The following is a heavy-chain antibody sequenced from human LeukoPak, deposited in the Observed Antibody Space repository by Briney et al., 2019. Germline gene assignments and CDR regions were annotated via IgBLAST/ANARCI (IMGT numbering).Heavy chain of an antibody. CDR1: GFTFSSYW. CDR3: VRDGWFGESYYFDY. J-gene: IGHJ4*02. V-gene: IGHV3-7*01. CDR2: IKQDGSEK. Sequence: PGGSLRLSCAASGFTFSSYWMSWVRQAPGKGLEWVANIKQDGSEKYYVDSVKGRFTISRDNAKNSLYLQMNSPRAEDTAVYYCVRDGWFGESYYFDYWGQGTLVTVSS. D-gene: IGHD3-10*01.